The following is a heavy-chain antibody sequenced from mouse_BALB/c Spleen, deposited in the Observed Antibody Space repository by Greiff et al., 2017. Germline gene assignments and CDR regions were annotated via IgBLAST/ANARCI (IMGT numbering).Heavy chain of an antibody. CDR3: ARPPYDYDAPDY. CDR2: ISSGGSYT. Sequence: EVKLVESGGGLVKPGGSLKLSCAASGFTFSSYAMSWVRQSPEKRLEWVAEISSGGSYTYYPDTVTGRFTISRDNAKNTLYLEMSSLRSEDTAMYYCARPPYDYDAPDYWGQGTSVTVSS. V-gene: IGHV5-9-4*01. D-gene: IGHD2-4*01. J-gene: IGHJ4*01. CDR1: GFTFSSYA.